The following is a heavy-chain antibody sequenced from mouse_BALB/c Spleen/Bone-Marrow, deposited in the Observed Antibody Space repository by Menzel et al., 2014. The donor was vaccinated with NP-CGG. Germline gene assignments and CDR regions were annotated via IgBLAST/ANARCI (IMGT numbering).Heavy chain of an antibody. CDR1: GFTFSSYT. D-gene: IGHD2-1*01. Sequence: EVQGVESGGGLVKPGGSLKLSCAASGFTFSSYTMSWVRQTPEKRLEWVATISSGGSYTYYPDSVKGRFTISRDNAKNTLYLQMSSLKPEDTSMYYCTRDGKGNYDYAMDYWGQGTSVTVSS. CDR3: TRDGKGNYDYAMDY. J-gene: IGHJ4*01. V-gene: IGHV5-6-4*01. CDR2: ISSGGSYT.